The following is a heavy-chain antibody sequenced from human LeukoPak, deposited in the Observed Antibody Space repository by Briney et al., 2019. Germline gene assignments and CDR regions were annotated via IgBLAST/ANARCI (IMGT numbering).Heavy chain of an antibody. CDR1: AFPFSSYA. CDR2: ISDSGGST. CDR3: VRGYSFGPYGMDV. V-gene: IGHV3-64D*09. D-gene: IGHD2-15*01. J-gene: IGHJ6*02. Sequence: PGGSLRLSSSAAAFPFSSYAMHWVRQPQGKELEYVSAISDSGGSTYYADSVKGRFTISRDNSKNTLYLQMSSLRAEDTAVYFCVRGYSFGPYGMDVWGQGTTVTVSS.